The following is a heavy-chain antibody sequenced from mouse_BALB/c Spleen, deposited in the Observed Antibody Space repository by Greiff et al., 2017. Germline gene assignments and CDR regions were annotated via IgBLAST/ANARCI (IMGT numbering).Heavy chain of an antibody. CDR2: INPGSGGT. CDR3: ARVGQGYAMDY. D-gene: IGHD3-3*01. Sequence: VQLQQSGAELVRPGTSVKVSCKASGYAFTNYLIEWVKQRPGQGLEWIGVINPGSGGTSYNQKFKGKATLTVDKSSSTAYMQLKSLTSEDSAVYYCARVGQGYAMDYWGQGTSVTVSS. V-gene: IGHV1-54*01. J-gene: IGHJ4*01. CDR1: GYAFTNYL.